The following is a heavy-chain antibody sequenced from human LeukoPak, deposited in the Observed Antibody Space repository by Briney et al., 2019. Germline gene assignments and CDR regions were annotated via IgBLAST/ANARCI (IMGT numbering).Heavy chain of an antibody. CDR1: GNYW. V-gene: IGHV3-74*01. CDR3: ASASGDY. D-gene: IGHD3-10*01. Sequence: PGGSLRLSCAASGNYWMHWVRQVPGKGLVWVSHINSDGSWTSYADSVKGRFTISRDNAKNSLYLQMNSLRAEDTAVYYCASASGDYWGQGTLVTVSS. J-gene: IGHJ4*02. CDR2: INSDGSWT.